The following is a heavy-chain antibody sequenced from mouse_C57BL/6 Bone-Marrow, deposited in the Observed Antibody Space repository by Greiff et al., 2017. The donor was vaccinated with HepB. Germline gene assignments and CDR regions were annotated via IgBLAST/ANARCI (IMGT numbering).Heavy chain of an antibody. CDR2: SRNKANDYTT. CDR3: ARDAPVLRKGYYAMDY. J-gene: IGHJ4*01. D-gene: IGHD1-1*01. CDR1: GFTFSDFY. V-gene: IGHV7-1*01. Sequence: EVQGVDSGGGLVQSGRSLRLSCATSGFTFSDFYMEWVRQAPGKGLVWIAASRNKANDYTTEYSASVKVRFIVSRDTSQSILYLQMNALRAEDTAIYYCARDAPVLRKGYYAMDYWGQGTSVTVSS.